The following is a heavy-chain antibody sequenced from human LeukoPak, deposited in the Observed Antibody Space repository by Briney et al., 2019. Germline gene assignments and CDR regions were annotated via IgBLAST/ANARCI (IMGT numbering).Heavy chain of an antibody. CDR1: GYTFTSYG. CDR2: IIPIFGTA. CDR3: ARADSSGYSDFDY. Sequence: SVKVSCKASGYTFTSYGISWVRQAPGQGLEWMGGIIPIFGTANYEQKFQGRVTITADESTSTAYMELSSLRSEDTAVYYCARADSSGYSDFDYWGQGTLVTVSS. D-gene: IGHD3-22*01. V-gene: IGHV1-69*13. J-gene: IGHJ4*02.